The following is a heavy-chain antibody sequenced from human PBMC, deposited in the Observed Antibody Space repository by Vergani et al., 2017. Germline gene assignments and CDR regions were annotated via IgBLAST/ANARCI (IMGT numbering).Heavy chain of an antibody. J-gene: IGHJ5*02. CDR2: ISGSGGST. D-gene: IGHD3-10*01. CDR1: GFTVSSNY. V-gene: IGHV3-23*04. CDR3: AKDFLLLWFGELLNWFDP. Sequence: EVQLVESGGGLVQPGGSLRLSCAASGFTVSSNYMSWVRQAPGKGLEWVSAISGSGGSTYYADSVKGRFTISRDNSKNTLYLQMNSLRAEDTAVYYCAKDFLLLWFGELLNWFDPWGQGTLVTVSS.